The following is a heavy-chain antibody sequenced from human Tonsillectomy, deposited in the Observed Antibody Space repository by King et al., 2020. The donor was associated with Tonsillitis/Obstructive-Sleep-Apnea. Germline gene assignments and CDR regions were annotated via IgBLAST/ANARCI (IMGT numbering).Heavy chain of an antibody. CDR3: ARGPSVGATRVDY. J-gene: IGHJ4*02. CDR1: GFTFSSYG. Sequence: VQLVESGGGVVQPGRSLRLSCAASGFTFSSYGMHWVRQAPGKGLEWVAVIWYDGSNKYYADSVKGRFTISRDNSKNTLYLQMNSLRAEDTAVYYCARGPSVGATRVDYWGQGTLVTVSS. V-gene: IGHV3-33*01. CDR2: IWYDGSNK. D-gene: IGHD1-26*01.